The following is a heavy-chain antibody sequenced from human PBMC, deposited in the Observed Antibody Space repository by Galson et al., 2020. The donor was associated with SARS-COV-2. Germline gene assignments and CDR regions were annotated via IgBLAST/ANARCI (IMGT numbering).Heavy chain of an antibody. D-gene: IGHD6-13*01. CDR1: GYSISSGYY. V-gene: IGHV4-38-2*01. Sequence: SETLSLTCAVSGYSISSGYYWGWIRQPTGKGLEWIGSIYHSGSTYYNPSLKSRVTISVDTSKNQFSLKLSSVTAADTAVYYCARGYSSSWYFGWGQGTLVTVSS. CDR3: ARGYSSSWYFG. CDR2: IYHSGST. J-gene: IGHJ4*02.